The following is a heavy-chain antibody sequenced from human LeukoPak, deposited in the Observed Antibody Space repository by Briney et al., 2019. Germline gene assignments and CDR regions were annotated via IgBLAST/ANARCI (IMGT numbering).Heavy chain of an antibody. Sequence: GGSLRLSCAASEFPVSSNHMSWVRQAPGKGLEWGSSVGDAGADTWYADSVKGRFTISRDNSKDTLYLQMDSPRAEDTALYYCAKDGAPNAGYMDVWGKGTTVTVS. CDR3: AKDGAPNAGYMDV. D-gene: IGHD3-10*01. CDR1: EFPVSSNH. J-gene: IGHJ6*03. V-gene: IGHV3-23*01. CDR2: VGDAGADT.